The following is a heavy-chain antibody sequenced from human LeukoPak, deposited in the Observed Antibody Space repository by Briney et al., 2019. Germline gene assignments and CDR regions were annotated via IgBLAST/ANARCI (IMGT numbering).Heavy chain of an antibody. CDR1: GFTFSSAW. V-gene: IGHV3-15*01. J-gene: IGHJ4*02. CDR2: IKSKTDGGTA. CDR3: TTSQDVLRYLY. D-gene: IGHD3-9*01. Sequence: GGSLRLSCAASGFTFSSAWMDWVRQAPGMGLEWVGRIKSKTDGGTAEYAAPVKGRFTISRDDSQTTVYLQMNSLKTEDTAVYYCTTSQDVLRYLYWGQGTLVTVSS.